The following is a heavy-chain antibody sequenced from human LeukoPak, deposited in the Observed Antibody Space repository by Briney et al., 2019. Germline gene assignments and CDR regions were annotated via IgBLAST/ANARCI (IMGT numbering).Heavy chain of an antibody. V-gene: IGHV4-39*07. Sequence: SETLSLTCTVSGGSISSSSYYWGWIRQPPGKGLERIGSIYYSGSTYYNPSLKSRVTISVDTSKNQFSLKLSSVTAADTAVYYCARRIVVVIQVEDAFDIWGQGTMVTVSS. D-gene: IGHD3-22*01. CDR1: GGSISSSSYY. J-gene: IGHJ3*02. CDR3: ARRIVVVIQVEDAFDI. CDR2: IYYSGST.